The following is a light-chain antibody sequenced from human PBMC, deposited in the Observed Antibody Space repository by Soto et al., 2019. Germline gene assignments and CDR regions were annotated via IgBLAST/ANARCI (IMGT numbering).Light chain of an antibody. CDR2: GAS. Sequence: EIVMTQSPATLSVSPGERATLSCRASQSVSSNLAWYQQKPGQAPRLLIYGASTRATGIPARFSGSRSGTEVPLTISSLQAEDFAVYYCQHYNNWPRTFGQGNKVEIK. CDR3: QHYNNWPRT. CDR1: QSVSSN. J-gene: IGKJ1*01. V-gene: IGKV3-15*01.